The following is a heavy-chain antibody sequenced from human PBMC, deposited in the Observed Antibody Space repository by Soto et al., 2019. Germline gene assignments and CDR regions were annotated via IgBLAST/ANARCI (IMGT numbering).Heavy chain of an antibody. Sequence: GGSLRLSCAASGFTFSSYSMNWVRQAPGKGLEWVSSISSSSSYIYYADSVKGRFTISRDNAKNSLYLQMNSLRAEDTAVYYCAREGWGVATKIGWFDPWGQGTLVTVSS. CDR1: GFTFSSYS. D-gene: IGHD5-12*01. CDR3: AREGWGVATKIGWFDP. CDR2: ISSSSSYI. J-gene: IGHJ5*02. V-gene: IGHV3-21*01.